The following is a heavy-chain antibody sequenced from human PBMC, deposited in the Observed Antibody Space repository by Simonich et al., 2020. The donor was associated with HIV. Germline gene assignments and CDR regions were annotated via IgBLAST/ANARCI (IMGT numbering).Heavy chain of an antibody. D-gene: IGHD3-10*01. CDR1: GGSFSGYY. J-gene: IGHJ4*02. Sequence: QVQVKQWGAGLLKPSETLSLTCAVYGGSFSGYYWSWIRQPPGKGLERIGEVNHSGSATYNPSLKSRVTISINTSKNQFSLKLSSVTAADTAMYYCARSTYYYNSGSYYRADYFDYWGQGTLVTVSS. CDR2: VNHSGSA. V-gene: IGHV4-34*01. CDR3: ARSTYYYNSGSYYRADYFDY.